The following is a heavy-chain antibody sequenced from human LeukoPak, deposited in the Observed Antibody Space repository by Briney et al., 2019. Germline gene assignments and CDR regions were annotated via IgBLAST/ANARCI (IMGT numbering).Heavy chain of an antibody. V-gene: IGHV3-30-3*01. CDR2: ISSDGSNR. J-gene: IGHJ4*02. Sequence: GGSLRLSCAASGFTFSSFAMHWVRQAPGKGLDWVAIISSDGSNRFYADSVKGRFTISRDNSKNTLYLQMTSLRVEDTAVYYCARDPGEIGSYSFDYWGQGSLVTVSS. D-gene: IGHD1-26*01. CDR3: ARDPGEIGSYSFDY. CDR1: GFTFSSFA.